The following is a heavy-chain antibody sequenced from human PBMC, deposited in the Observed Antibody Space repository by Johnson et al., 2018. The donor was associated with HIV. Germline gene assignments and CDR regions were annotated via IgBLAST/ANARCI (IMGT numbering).Heavy chain of an antibody. Sequence: QMLLVESGGGVVQPGRSLRLSCAASGFTFSSYGMHWVRQAPGKGLEWVAVIWYDGSNKYYGDSVKGRFTISRDNSKNTLYLQMNSLTGEDTAIYYCAAGGGDCYPAHWGFCAFDIWGRGTMVTVSS. D-gene: IGHD2-21*01. CDR1: GFTFSSYG. J-gene: IGHJ3*02. V-gene: IGHV3-30*19. CDR2: IWYDGSNK. CDR3: AAGGGDCYPAHWGFCAFDI.